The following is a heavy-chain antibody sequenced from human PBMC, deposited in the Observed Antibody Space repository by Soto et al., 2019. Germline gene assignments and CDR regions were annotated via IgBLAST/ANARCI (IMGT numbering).Heavy chain of an antibody. CDR2: MNAGNGNT. J-gene: IGHJ3*02. D-gene: IGHD2-8*02. CDR3: ARAGGGDAFDI. CDR1: GYTFTSYA. Sequence: ASVKVSCKASGYTFTSYAMHWVRQAPGQRLEWMGGMNAGNGNTKYSQKFQGRVTITRDTSASTAYMELSSLRSEDTAVYYCARAGGGDAFDIWGKGTLVPVSS. V-gene: IGHV1-3*01.